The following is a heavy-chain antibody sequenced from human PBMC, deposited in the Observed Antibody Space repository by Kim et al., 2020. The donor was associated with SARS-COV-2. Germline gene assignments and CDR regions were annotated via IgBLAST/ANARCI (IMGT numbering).Heavy chain of an antibody. J-gene: IGHJ4*02. D-gene: IGHD1-26*01. Sequence: SETLSLTCTVSGGSISSYFWSWIRQPPGKGLEWIGYIYYAGNSNYNPSLKSRVTISVDTSNDQFSLKLTSVTAADTAVYYCARGEGGSYYGYWGQGTLVT. V-gene: IGHV4-59*08. CDR3: ARGEGGSYYGY. CDR2: IYYAGNS. CDR1: GGSISSYF.